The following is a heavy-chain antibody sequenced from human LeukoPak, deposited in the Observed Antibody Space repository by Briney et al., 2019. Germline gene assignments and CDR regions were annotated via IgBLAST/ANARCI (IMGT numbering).Heavy chain of an antibody. CDR3: ARDMLGATGYLDY. J-gene: IGHJ4*02. V-gene: IGHV3-11*05. CDR1: GSTFSDYY. CDR2: ISRDGFYT. D-gene: IGHD1-26*01. Sequence: PGGSLRLSCAASGSTFSDYYMSWIRQAPGKGLEWVSFISRDGFYTNYVDSVKGRFTISRDNAENSLYLQVNSLRAEDTAFYYCARDMLGATGYLDYWGQGTLVTVSS.